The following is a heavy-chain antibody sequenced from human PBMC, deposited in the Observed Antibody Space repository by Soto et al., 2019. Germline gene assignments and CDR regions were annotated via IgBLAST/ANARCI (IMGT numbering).Heavy chain of an antibody. CDR3: AKSRADMITFGGVIVTQYYFDY. Sequence: RRLSCAASGFTFSSYAMSWVRQAPGKGLEWVSAISGSGGSTYYADSVKGRFTISRDNSKNTLYLQMNSLRAEDTAVYYCAKSRADMITFGGVIVTQYYFDYWGQGTLVTVYS. J-gene: IGHJ4*02. CDR2: ISGSGGST. V-gene: IGHV3-23*01. CDR1: GFTFSSYA. D-gene: IGHD3-16*02.